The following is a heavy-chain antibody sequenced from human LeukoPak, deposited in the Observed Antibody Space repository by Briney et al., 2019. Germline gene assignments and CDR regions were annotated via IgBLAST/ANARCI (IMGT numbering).Heavy chain of an antibody. J-gene: IGHJ4*02. V-gene: IGHV1-18*01. CDR1: GYTFTSYG. CDR2: ISAYNGNT. CDR3: ATPSHMYYYDSSGYYPSWDY. Sequence: GASVKVSCKASGYTFTSYGISWVRQAPGQGLEWMGWISAYNGNTNYAQKLQGRVTMTTDTSTSTAYMELRSLRSEDTAVYYCATPSHMYYYDSSGYYPSWDYWGQGTLVTVSS. D-gene: IGHD3-22*01.